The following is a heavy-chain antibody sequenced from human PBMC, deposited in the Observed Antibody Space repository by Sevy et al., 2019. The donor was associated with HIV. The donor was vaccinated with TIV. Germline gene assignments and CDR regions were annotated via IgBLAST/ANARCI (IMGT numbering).Heavy chain of an antibody. CDR1: GGSFSGYY. Sequence: SETLSLTCAVYGGSFSGYYWNWIRQPPGKGLEWIGEINHSGSTNYNPSLKSRVTKSVDTSKNQFSLKLSSVTAADTAVYYCARAPPIVVVPAAPSWFDPWGQGTLVTVSS. V-gene: IGHV4-34*01. J-gene: IGHJ5*02. CDR2: INHSGST. CDR3: ARAPPIVVVPAAPSWFDP. D-gene: IGHD2-2*01.